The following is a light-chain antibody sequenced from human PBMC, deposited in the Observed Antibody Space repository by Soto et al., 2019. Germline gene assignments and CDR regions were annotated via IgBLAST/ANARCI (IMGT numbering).Light chain of an antibody. J-gene: IGLJ2*01. CDR2: STN. V-gene: IGLV8-61*01. Sequence: QTVVSQEPSFSVSPGETVTLTCGLTSASVLTSYYPSWYQQTPGQAPRTLNYSTNIRSSGVPDRFSGSILGNKAALTITGAQADDESDYYCALYVGSGTVVFGGGTKVTVL. CDR3: ALYVGSGTVV. CDR1: SASVLTSYY.